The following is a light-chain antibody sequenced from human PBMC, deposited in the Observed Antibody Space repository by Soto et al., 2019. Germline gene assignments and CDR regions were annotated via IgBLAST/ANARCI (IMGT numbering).Light chain of an antibody. CDR2: DVT. Sequence: QSALSQPASVSGSPGQSITISCTGTSSDVGGFEYVSWYHHQPGKAPKLIIYDVTKRPSGVSNRFSGSKSGNTASLTISGIQAEDEGDYYCGSITRSSTSVFGTGTKLTVL. V-gene: IGLV2-14*01. CDR3: GSITRSSTSV. J-gene: IGLJ1*01. CDR1: SSDVGGFEY.